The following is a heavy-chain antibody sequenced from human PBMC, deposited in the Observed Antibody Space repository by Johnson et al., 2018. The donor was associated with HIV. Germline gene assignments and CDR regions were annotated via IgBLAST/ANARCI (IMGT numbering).Heavy chain of an antibody. V-gene: IGHV3-30*03. CDR2: ISYDGSNK. Sequence: QVQLVESGGGVVQPGRSLRLSCVGSGFIFSIYGIHWVRQAPGKGLEWVAVISYDGSNKYYADSVKGRFTISRDNAKNSLYLQMNSLRAEDTALYYCARVGIAARFGAFDIWGQGTMVTVSS. J-gene: IGHJ3*02. CDR1: GFIFSIYG. D-gene: IGHD6-6*01. CDR3: ARVGIAARFGAFDI.